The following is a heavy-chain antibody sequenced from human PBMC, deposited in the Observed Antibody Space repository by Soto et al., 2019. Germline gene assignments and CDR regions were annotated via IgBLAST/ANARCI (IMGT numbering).Heavy chain of an antibody. Sequence: GGSLRLSCAASGFTFSSYAMSWVRQAPGKGLEWVSAISGSGGSTYYADSVKGRFTISRDNSKNTLYLQMNSLRAEDTAVYYCAKDFSSYSSSWYVDWFDPWGQGTLVTVSS. J-gene: IGHJ5*02. CDR1: GFTFSSYA. V-gene: IGHV3-23*01. CDR3: AKDFSSYSSSWYVDWFDP. D-gene: IGHD6-13*01. CDR2: ISGSGGST.